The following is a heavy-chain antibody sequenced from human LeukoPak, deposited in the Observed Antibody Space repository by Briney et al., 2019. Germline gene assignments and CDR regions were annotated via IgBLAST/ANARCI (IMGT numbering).Heavy chain of an antibody. Sequence: GGSLRLSCAASGFTFTSYTMTWVRQAPGKGLEWVSGISDSGGSTHDADSVQGRFAISRDNSKNTLYLQMNSLRPEDTAIYYCAKDRTGYKYAWGYFDLWGRGTLVTVSS. CDR1: GFTFTSYT. J-gene: IGHJ2*01. D-gene: IGHD2-8*01. CDR2: ISDSGGST. CDR3: AKDRTGYKYAWGYFDL. V-gene: IGHV3-23*01.